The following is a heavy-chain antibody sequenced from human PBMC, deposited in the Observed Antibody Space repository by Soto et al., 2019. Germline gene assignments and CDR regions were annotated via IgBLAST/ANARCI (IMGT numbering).Heavy chain of an antibody. CDR3: ARGDYGGNSWYFDY. Sequence: SETLSLTCAVYGGSFSGYYWSWIRQPPGKGLEWIGEINHSGSTNYNPSLKSRVTISVDTSKNQFSLKLSSVTAADTAVYYCARGDYGGNSWYFDYWGQGTLVTVSS. CDR1: GGSFSGYY. V-gene: IGHV4-34*01. D-gene: IGHD4-17*01. J-gene: IGHJ4*02. CDR2: INHSGST.